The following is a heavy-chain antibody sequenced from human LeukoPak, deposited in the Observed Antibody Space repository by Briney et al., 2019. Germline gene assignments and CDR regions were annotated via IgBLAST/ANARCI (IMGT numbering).Heavy chain of an antibody. CDR2: IYYSGST. Sequence: SETLSLTCTVSGGSISSYYWSWIRQPPGKGLEWIGYIYYSGSTNYNPSLKSRVTISVDTSKNQFSLKLSSVTAADTAVYYCARDGGYSYGYFDYWGQGTLVTVSS. CDR1: GGSISSYY. J-gene: IGHJ4*02. CDR3: ARDGGYSYGYFDY. V-gene: IGHV4-59*01. D-gene: IGHD5-18*01.